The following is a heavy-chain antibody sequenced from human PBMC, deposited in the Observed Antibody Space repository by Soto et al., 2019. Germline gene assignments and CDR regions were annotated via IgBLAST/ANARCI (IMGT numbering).Heavy chain of an antibody. CDR1: GGSISSGGYY. V-gene: IGHV4-31*03. CDR2: IYYSGST. CDR3: ARDLGLAAADTHYYYYGMDV. Sequence: QVQLQESGPGLVKPSQTLSLTCTVSGGSISSGGYYWSWIRQHPGKGLEWIGYIYYSGSTYYNPSLKSRVTISVDASKNQFSLKLSSVTAADTAVYYCARDLGLAAADTHYYYYGMDVWGQGTTVTVSS. D-gene: IGHD6-13*01. J-gene: IGHJ6*02.